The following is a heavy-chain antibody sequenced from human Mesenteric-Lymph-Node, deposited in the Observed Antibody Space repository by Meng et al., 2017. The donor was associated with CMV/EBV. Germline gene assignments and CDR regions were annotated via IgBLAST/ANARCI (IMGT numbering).Heavy chain of an antibody. CDR2: IYYSGST. Sequence: GSLRLSCTVSGGSVSSGSYYWSWIRQPPGKGLEWIGYIYYSGSTNYNPSLKSRVTISVDTSKNQFSLKLSSVTAADTAVYYCARVRFLEWLSSNWFDPWGQGTLVTVSS. V-gene: IGHV4-61*01. CDR3: ARVRFLEWLSSNWFDP. J-gene: IGHJ5*02. D-gene: IGHD3-3*01. CDR1: GGSVSSGSYY.